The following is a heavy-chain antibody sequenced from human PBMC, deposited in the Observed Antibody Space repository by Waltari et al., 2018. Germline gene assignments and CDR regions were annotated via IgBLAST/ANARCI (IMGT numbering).Heavy chain of an antibody. D-gene: IGHD5-18*01. CDR2: INPSGGST. J-gene: IGHJ6*02. V-gene: IGHV1-46*01. CDR3: ASYSYGYYYYGMDV. Sequence: QVQLVQSGAEVKKPGASVKVSCKASGSTFTSYYMHWVRPPPGQGLEWMGIINPSGGSTSYAQKFQGRVTMTRDTSTSTVYMELSSLRSEDTAVYYCASYSYGYYYYGMDVWGQGTTVTVSS. CDR1: GSTFTSYY.